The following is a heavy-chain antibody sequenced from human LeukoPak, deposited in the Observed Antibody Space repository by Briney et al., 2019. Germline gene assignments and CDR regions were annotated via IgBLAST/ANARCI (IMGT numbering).Heavy chain of an antibody. J-gene: IGHJ4*02. V-gene: IGHV1-2*02. Sequence: ASVKLSCKTSGYTFTGYYIHWVRQAPGQGLEWIGWINPNNGGTNYAQKFQDRVTMTRDTSISTAYMELSRLTSDDTAVYYCARDQNFHGSGGYYGIDCWGQGTLVTVSS. D-gene: IGHD3-22*01. CDR3: ARDQNFHGSGGYYGIDC. CDR2: INPNNGGT. CDR1: GYTFTGYY.